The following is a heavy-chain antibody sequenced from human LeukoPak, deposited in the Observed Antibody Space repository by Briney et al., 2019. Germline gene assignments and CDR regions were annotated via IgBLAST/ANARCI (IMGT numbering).Heavy chain of an antibody. CDR2: INPNSGGT. CDR1: GYTFTGYY. Sequence: ASVKVSCKASGYTFTGYYMHWLRQAPGQGLEWMGWINPNSGGTNYAQKFQGRVTMTRDTSISTAYMELSRLRSDDTAVYYCARDLWQQLVSGEDYWGQGTLVTVSS. CDR3: ARDLWQQLVSGEDY. D-gene: IGHD6-13*01. J-gene: IGHJ4*02. V-gene: IGHV1-2*02.